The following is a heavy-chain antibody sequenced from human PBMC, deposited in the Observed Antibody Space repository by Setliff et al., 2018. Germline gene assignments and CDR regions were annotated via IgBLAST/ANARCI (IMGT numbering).Heavy chain of an antibody. CDR2: INRDGSST. CDR3: ARDLKAVPTAL. D-gene: IGHD2-2*01. CDR1: GFTFSSYW. V-gene: IGHV3-74*01. J-gene: IGHJ4*02. Sequence: PGGSLRLSCAASGFTFSSYWMHWVRQAPGKGLVWVSRINRDGSSTSYADSVKGRFTISRDNAKNTLYLQMNSLRAEDTAVYYCARDLKAVPTALWGQGTLVTVSS.